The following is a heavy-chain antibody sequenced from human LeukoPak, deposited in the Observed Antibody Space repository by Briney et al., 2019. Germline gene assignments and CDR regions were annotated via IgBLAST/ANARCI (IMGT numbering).Heavy chain of an antibody. V-gene: IGHV4-39*01. CDR1: GGSISSSSYY. CDR3: ARQERCVVANTGELGY. Sequence: SETLSLTCTVSGGSISSSSYYCGWIRQPPGKGLEWIGSIYYSGSTYYNPSLKSRGTISVDTSKNQFALKLGSVTAADTAAYYCARQERCVVANTGELGYWGQGTLVTVSS. CDR2: IYYSGST. J-gene: IGHJ4*02. D-gene: IGHD5-12*01.